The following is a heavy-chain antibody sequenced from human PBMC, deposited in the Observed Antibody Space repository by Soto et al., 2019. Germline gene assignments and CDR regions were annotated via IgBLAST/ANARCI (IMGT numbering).Heavy chain of an antibody. CDR2: ISSDGSNK. J-gene: IGHJ6*02. Sequence: PGGPLRLSCAASGFTFSRYAMHWVRQAPGKGLEWVTFISSDGSNKDYADSVKGRFTISRDNSKNTLYLQMNSLRADDTAVYCCARVLTSNYYYYGLNVWGQGTTVTVSS. V-gene: IGHV3-30-3*01. CDR1: GFTFSRYA. CDR3: ARVLTSNYYYYGLNV.